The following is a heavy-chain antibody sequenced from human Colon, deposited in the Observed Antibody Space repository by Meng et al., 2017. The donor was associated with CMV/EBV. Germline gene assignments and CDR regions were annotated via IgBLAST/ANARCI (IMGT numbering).Heavy chain of an antibody. J-gene: IGHJ4*02. V-gene: IGHV1-18*01. CDR2: ISVHNGNT. CDR3: ARDKVAGGYCSTTTCPQIFTY. D-gene: IGHD2-2*01. CDR1: GFSFTNYA. Sequence: GGSLRLSCAGSGFSFTNYAMHWVRQAPGKGLEWVGWISVHNGNTNYAQKFQGRVSMTADTSTNTAYMELRSLRSDDTAVYYCARDKVAGGYCSTTTCPQIFTYWGQGTLVTVSS.